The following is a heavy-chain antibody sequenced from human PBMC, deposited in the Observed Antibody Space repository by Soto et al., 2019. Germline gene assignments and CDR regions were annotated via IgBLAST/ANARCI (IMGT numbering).Heavy chain of an antibody. CDR3: ARVRGSGPMRWFDP. D-gene: IGHD2-15*01. CDR2: IYYSGST. Sequence: SETLSLTCTVSGGSISSGGYYWSWIRQHPGKGLEWIGYIYYSGSTYYNPSLKSRVTISVDTSKNQFSLKLSSVTAADTAVYYCARVRGSGPMRWFDPWGQGTLVTVSS. CDR1: GGSISSGGYY. J-gene: IGHJ5*02. V-gene: IGHV4-31*03.